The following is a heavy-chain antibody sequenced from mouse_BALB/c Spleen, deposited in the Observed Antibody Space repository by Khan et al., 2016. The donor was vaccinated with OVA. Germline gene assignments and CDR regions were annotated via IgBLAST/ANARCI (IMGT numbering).Heavy chain of an antibody. CDR1: GYTFTSYW. J-gene: IGHJ2*01. V-gene: IGHV1-87*01. D-gene: IGHD1-1*01. CDR3: ARGGITTGYFDY. CDR2: IYPGDGNT. Sequence: QVRLQQSGTELARPGASVKLSCKASGYTFTSYWMQWVKQRPGQGLEWIGAIYPGDGNTRYTQKFKGKATLTADKSSSTAYMQLSSLASEDSAVYYCARGGITTGYFDYWGQGTTLTGSS.